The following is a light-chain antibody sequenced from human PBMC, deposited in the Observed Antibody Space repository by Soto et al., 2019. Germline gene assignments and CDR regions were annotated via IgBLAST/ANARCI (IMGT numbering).Light chain of an antibody. Sequence: DIQMTQSPSSLSASVGDRVTITCQASQDITNYLNWYQQKPGKAPKLLIYEASSLETGVPSRFSRGGSGAHFTFTISSLQPEDFATYYCQQYVNLPLTFGGGTKVEVK. CDR2: EAS. J-gene: IGKJ4*01. CDR1: QDITNY. V-gene: IGKV1-33*01. CDR3: QQYVNLPLT.